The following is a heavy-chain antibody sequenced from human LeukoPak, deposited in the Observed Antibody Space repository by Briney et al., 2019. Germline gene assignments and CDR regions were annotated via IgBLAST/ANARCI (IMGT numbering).Heavy chain of an antibody. J-gene: IGHJ4*02. CDR1: GFTFSSYS. CDR3: AKGLNSYDSSGYPS. D-gene: IGHD3-22*01. Sequence: GGFLRLSCAASGFTFSSYSMNWVRQAPGKGLEWVSSISSSSSYIYYADSVKGRFTVSRDNSKNTLYLQMNSLRAEDTAVYYCAKGLNSYDSSGYPSWGQGILVTVSS. CDR2: ISSSSSYI. V-gene: IGHV3-21*01.